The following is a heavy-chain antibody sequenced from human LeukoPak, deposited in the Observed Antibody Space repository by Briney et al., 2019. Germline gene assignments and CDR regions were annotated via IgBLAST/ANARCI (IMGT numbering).Heavy chain of an antibody. D-gene: IGHD5-18*01. CDR2: ISSSSSTI. J-gene: IGHJ4*02. V-gene: IGHV3-48*04. CDR1: GFTFSSYS. Sequence: GGSLRLSCAASGFTFSSYSMNWVRQAPGKGLEWVSYISSSSSTIYYADSVKGRFTISRDNAKNSLYLQMNNLRAGDTAVYYCARGKRGYNYASDYWGQGTLVTVSS. CDR3: ARGKRGYNYASDY.